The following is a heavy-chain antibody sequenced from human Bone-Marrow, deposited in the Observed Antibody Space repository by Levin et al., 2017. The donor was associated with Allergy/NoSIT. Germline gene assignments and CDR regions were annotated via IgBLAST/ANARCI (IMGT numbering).Heavy chain of an antibody. D-gene: IGHD3-3*01. CDR3: ARADYYTSGWYRLDV. CDR1: GFTFSDYY. V-gene: IGHV3-11*05. CDR2: ISGTSTYR. Sequence: AGGSLRLSCAASGFTFSDYYMSWIRQAPGKGLEWVSYISGTSTYRNHADSVKGRFTISRDNAKNSMYLQMNSLRAEDTAVYYCARADYYTSGWYRLDVWGKGTTVTVSS. J-gene: IGHJ6*04.